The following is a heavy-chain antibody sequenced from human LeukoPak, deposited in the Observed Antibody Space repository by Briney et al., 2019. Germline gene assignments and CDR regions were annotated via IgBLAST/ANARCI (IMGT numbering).Heavy chain of an antibody. J-gene: IGHJ6*03. V-gene: IGHV1-2*02. CDR3: EAILTGYYRRDENYMDV. CDR2: INPNSGGT. Sequence: VASVKVSCKASGYTFTGYYMHWVRQAPGQGLEWMGWINPNSGGTNYAQKFQGRVTMTRDTSISTAYMELSKLRSDDTAVYYCEAILTGYYRRDENYMDVWGKGTTVTVSS. D-gene: IGHD3-9*01. CDR1: GYTFTGYY.